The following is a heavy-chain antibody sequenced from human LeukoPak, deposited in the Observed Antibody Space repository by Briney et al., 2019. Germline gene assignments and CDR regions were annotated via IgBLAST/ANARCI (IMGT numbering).Heavy chain of an antibody. V-gene: IGHV4-34*01. CDR3: ARVGYCSGGSCPGAFDI. CDR1: GGSFSGYY. CDR2: IDHSGST. D-gene: IGHD2-15*01. J-gene: IGHJ3*02. Sequence: SETLSLTCAVYGGSFSGYYWSWIRQPPGKGLEWIGEIDHSGSTNYNPSLKSRVTISVDTSKNQFSLKLSSVTAADTAVYYCARVGYCSGGSCPGAFDIWGQGTMVTVSS.